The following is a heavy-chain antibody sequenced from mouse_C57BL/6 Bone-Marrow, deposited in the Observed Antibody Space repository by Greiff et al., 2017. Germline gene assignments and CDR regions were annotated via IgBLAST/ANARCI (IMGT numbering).Heavy chain of an antibody. V-gene: IGHV3-6*01. CDR3: ARDLLVTTVVDH. D-gene: IGHD1-1*01. Sequence: EVKLQQSGPGLVKPSQSLSLTCSVTGYSFTSCYYWNWIRQFPGNKLEWMGYISYDGSNNYNPSLKNRISITRDTSTNQFFLKLNSVTTEDTATYYCARDLLVTTVVDHWDRGTTLTVSS. CDR1: GYSFTSCYY. J-gene: IGHJ2*01. CDR2: ISYDGSN.